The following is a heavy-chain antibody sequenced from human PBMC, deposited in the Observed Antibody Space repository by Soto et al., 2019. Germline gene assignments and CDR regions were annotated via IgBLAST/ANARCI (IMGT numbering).Heavy chain of an antibody. CDR2: INHSGST. CDR3: ASRTLVRGYY. J-gene: IGHJ4*02. D-gene: IGHD6-6*01. Sequence: QVQLQQWGAGLLKPSETLSLTCAVYGGSFSGYYWSWIRQPPGKGLGWIGEINHSGSTNYNPSLKSRVTISVDTSKNQFSLKLSSVTAADTAVYYCASRTLVRGYYWGQGTLVTVSS. CDR1: GGSFSGYY. V-gene: IGHV4-34*01.